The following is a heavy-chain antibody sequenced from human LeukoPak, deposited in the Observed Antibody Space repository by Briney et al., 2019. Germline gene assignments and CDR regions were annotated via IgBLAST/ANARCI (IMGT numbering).Heavy chain of an antibody. Sequence: ASVKVSCKASGYTFTSYGISWVRQAPGQGLEWMGWISAYNGNTNYAQKLQGRVTMTTDTSTSTAYMELRSLRSGDTAVYYCARAYYYDSSGYFLNWFGPWGQGTLVTVSS. CDR1: GYTFTSYG. D-gene: IGHD3-22*01. CDR2: ISAYNGNT. CDR3: ARAYYYDSSGYFLNWFGP. V-gene: IGHV1-18*01. J-gene: IGHJ5*02.